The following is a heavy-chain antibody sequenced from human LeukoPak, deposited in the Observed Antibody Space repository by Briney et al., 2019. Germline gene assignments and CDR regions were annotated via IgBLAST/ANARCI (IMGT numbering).Heavy chain of an antibody. Sequence: SETLSLTCTVSGGSISSYYWSWIRQPPGEGLEWIGYIYYSGSTNYNPSLKRRVTISVDTSKNQFSLKLSSVTAADTAVYYCARRGDYYDSSGYDYWGQGTLVTVSS. D-gene: IGHD3-22*01. CDR1: GGSISSYY. V-gene: IGHV4-59*08. CDR3: ARRGDYYDSSGYDY. CDR2: IYYSGST. J-gene: IGHJ4*02.